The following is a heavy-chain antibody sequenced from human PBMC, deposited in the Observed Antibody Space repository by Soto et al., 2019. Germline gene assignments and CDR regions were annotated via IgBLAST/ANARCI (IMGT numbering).Heavy chain of an antibody. Sequence: QVQLVESGGSVVQPGRSLRLSCVGSGFSFSSYDMNWVRQAPGTGLEWVALMSYDGSKKYYGDSVRGRVTISRDNSKNTLYLQMDHLRPEDTAIYYCAKDLKPGSRWSLGGVEHCMDVWGRGTTVSVSS. CDR1: GFSFSSYD. V-gene: IGHV3-30*18. CDR2: MSYDGSKK. CDR3: AKDLKPGSRWSLGGVEHCMDV. D-gene: IGHD2-21*01. J-gene: IGHJ6*03.